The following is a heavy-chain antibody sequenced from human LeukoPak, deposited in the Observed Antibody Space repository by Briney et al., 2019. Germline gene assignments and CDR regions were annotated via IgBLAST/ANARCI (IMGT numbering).Heavy chain of an antibody. J-gene: IGHJ4*02. V-gene: IGHV4-34*01. D-gene: IGHD6-19*01. CDR1: GGSFSGYY. CDR2: INHSGST. CDR3: ARSNTPGIAVAGTGFDY. Sequence: SETLSLTCAVYGGSFSGYYWSWIRQPPGKGLEWIGEINHSGSTNYNPSLKSRVTISVDTSKNQFSLKLSSVTAADTTVYYCARSNTPGIAVAGTGFDYWGQGTLVTVSS.